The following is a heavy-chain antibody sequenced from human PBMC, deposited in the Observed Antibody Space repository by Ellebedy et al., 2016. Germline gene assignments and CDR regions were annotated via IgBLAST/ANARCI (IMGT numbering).Heavy chain of an antibody. CDR1: GGSISSYY. J-gene: IGHJ3*02. V-gene: IGHV4-59*08. D-gene: IGHD6-19*01. CDR2: IYYSGST. Sequence: SETLSLTCTVSGGSISSYYWSWIRQPPGKGLEWIGYIYYSGSTNYNPSLKSRVTISVDTSKNQFSLKLTSVTAADPAVYYCATSTSFRYSSGWYGDAFDIWGQGTMVTVSS. CDR3: ATSTSFRYSSGWYGDAFDI.